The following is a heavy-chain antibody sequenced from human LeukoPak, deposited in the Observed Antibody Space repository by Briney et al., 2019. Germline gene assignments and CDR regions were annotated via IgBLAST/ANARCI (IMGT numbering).Heavy chain of an antibody. CDR1: GYTFTSYD. J-gene: IGHJ4*02. CDR2: VNPNSGNT. CDR3: ARVEYCNVGNCYFRPGAY. V-gene: IGHV1-8*01. Sequence: VASVKVSCKTSGYTFTSYDLNWVRQATGQGLEWMGWVNPNSGNTGYAQKFQGRVTMTMDPSISTAYMELSSLRSDDTAVYYCARVEYCNVGNCYFRPGAYWGQGTLVTVSS. D-gene: IGHD2-15*01.